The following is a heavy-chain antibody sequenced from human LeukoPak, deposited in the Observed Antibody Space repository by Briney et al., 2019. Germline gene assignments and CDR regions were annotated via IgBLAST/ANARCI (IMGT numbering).Heavy chain of an antibody. V-gene: IGHV3-30*03. D-gene: IGHD2-2*01. Sequence: TGGSLRLSCAASGFTFSSYSMNWVRQAPGKGLEWVAVIAFDGSNDHSTDSVKGRFGISRDNSKNTVYLQINSLRAEDTAVYYCARGPLYCSKIRCYGLFEYWGQGTLVTVSS. CDR3: ARGPLYCSKIRCYGLFEY. CDR2: IAFDGSND. J-gene: IGHJ4*02. CDR1: GFTFSSYS.